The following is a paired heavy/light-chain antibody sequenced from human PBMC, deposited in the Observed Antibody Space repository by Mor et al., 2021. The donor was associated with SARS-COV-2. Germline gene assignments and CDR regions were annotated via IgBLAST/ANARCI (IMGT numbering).Heavy chain of an antibody. J-gene: IGHJ3*01. CDR3: ARHDYGSGNYLGLNAFDV. V-gene: IGHV5-51*01. CDR2: IYPGDSDT. D-gene: IGHD3-10*01. Sequence: EVQLVQSGAEVKKPGESLKISCMASGYRFTNYWIGWVRQMPGKGLEWMGIIYPGDSDTRYSPSFQGHITISADKFISTAYLQWTSLKASDTAMYYCARHDYGSGNYLGLNAFDVWGQGTMVTVSS. CDR1: GYRFTNYW.
Light chain of an antibody. Sequence: EIVLTQSPGTLSLSPGERATLSCRASQSVSSSYLAWYQQKPGQAPRLLIYGASSRATGIPDRFSGSGSGTDFTLTISRLEPEDFAVYYCQQYDSSPETFGQGTKLEIK. CDR2: GAS. V-gene: IGKV3-20*01. CDR3: QQYDSSPET. CDR1: QSVSSSY. J-gene: IGKJ2*01.